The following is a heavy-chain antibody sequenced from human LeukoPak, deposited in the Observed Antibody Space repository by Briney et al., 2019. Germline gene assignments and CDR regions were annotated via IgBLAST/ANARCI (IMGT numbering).Heavy chain of an antibody. V-gene: IGHV1-69*01. CDR2: IIPIFGTA. CDR3: ARDGDCSGGSCYDY. J-gene: IGHJ4*02. D-gene: IGHD2-15*01. CDR1: GGTFSSYA. Sequence: SVKVSCKASGGTFSSYAISWVRQAPGQGLEWMGGIIPIFGTANYAQKFQGRVTITADESTSTAYMELGSLRSEDTAVYYCARDGDCSGGSCYDYWGQGTLVTVSS.